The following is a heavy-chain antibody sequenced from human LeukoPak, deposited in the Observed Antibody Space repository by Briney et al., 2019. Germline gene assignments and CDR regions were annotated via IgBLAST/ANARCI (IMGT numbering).Heavy chain of an antibody. CDR2: IIPILSIA. V-gene: IGHV1-69*04. D-gene: IGHD1-14*01. CDR3: ARDTITGNWFDP. Sequence: ASVKVYCKASGGTFSSYTISWVRQAPGQGLEWMGRIIPILSIANYAQKFQGRVTITADKSTSTAYMELSSLRSEDTAVYYCARDTITGNWFDPWGQGTLVTVSS. J-gene: IGHJ5*02. CDR1: GGTFSSYT.